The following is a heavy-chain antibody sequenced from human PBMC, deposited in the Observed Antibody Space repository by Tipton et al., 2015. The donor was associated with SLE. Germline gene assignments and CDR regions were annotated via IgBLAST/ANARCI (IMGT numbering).Heavy chain of an antibody. V-gene: IGHV4-38-2*02. CDR2: SYHTGSP. CDR1: GYSISSGFY. J-gene: IGHJ6*02. D-gene: IGHD3-3*01. Sequence: TLSLTCTVSGYSISSGFYWGWLRQPPGKGPEFIGSSYHTGSPFYNPSLKSRVTISVDTSRNQFSLRLSPVTAADTAVYYCARVRYDFWSGYGDYYYGMDVWGQGTTVTVSS. CDR3: ARVRYDFWSGYGDYYYGMDV.